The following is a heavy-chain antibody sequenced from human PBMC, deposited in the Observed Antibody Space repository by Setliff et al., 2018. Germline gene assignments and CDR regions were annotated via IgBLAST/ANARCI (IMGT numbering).Heavy chain of an antibody. Sequence: KPSETLSLTCNVSGGSINSRSYYWGWIRQPPGKGLEWIAMISYGGNTYYNPSLKRRVTISVDTSNDQFSLNLNSVTAADTAVYFCARRADYSRSWSYYFDCWGQGTLVTVS. V-gene: IGHV4-39*01. J-gene: IGHJ4*02. CDR2: ISYGGNT. CDR3: ARRADYSRSWSYYFDC. D-gene: IGHD6-13*01. CDR1: GGSINSRSYY.